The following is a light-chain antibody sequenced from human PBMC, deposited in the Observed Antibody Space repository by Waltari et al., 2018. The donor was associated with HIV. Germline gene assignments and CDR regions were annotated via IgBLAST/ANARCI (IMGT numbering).Light chain of an antibody. CDR1: QSVGIW. V-gene: IGKV1-5*03. Sequence: DIQMTQSPSTLSASVGDRVTLTCRASQSVGIWLAWYQQKPGKAPNLLIYRASDLENGVPPRFSASGSGTEFSLTISNMQPEDFGTYYCQQYSTLGTFGQGTKVEIK. J-gene: IGKJ1*01. CDR2: RAS. CDR3: QQYSTLGT.